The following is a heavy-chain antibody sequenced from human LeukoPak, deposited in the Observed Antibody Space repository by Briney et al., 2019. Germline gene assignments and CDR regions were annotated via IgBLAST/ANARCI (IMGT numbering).Heavy chain of an antibody. CDR2: INHSGST. CDR3: AGHHPRNTVDF. V-gene: IGHV4-34*01. J-gene: IGHJ4*02. D-gene: IGHD2/OR15-2a*01. Sequence: SETLSLTCAVYGGSFSGYYWSWIRQPPGKGLEWIGEINHSGSTNYNPSLKSRVTISVDTSKNQFSLKLSSVTAADTAVYYCAGHHPRNTVDFWGQGTLVTVSS. CDR1: GGSFSGYY.